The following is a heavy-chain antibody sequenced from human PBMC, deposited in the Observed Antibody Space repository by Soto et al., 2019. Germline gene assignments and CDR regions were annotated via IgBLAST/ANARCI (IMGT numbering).Heavy chain of an antibody. D-gene: IGHD3-22*01. V-gene: IGHV1-18*04. CDR1: GYTFTSYG. J-gene: IGHJ6*02. Sequence: SVKVSCKASGYTFTSYGISWVRQAPVQGLEWMGWISAYNGNTNYAQKLQGRVTMTTDTSTSTAYMELRSLRSDDTAVYYCARDYDSSGYYLYYYYYGMDVWGQGTTVTVSS. CDR3: ARDYDSSGYYLYYYYYGMDV. CDR2: ISAYNGNT.